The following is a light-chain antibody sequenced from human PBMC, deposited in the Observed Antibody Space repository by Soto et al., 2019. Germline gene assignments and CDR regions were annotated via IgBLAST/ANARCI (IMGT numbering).Light chain of an antibody. CDR1: QSVSSN. Sequence: EIVMTQSPATLSVSPGERATLSCRASQSVSSNLAWYQQKPGQAPRLLIYGASTRATGIPARFSGSGSGTEFTLTISSLQSEEFAVYYCQQYNNWWTFGQGTKVEFK. J-gene: IGKJ1*01. CDR2: GAS. CDR3: QQYNNWWT. V-gene: IGKV3-15*01.